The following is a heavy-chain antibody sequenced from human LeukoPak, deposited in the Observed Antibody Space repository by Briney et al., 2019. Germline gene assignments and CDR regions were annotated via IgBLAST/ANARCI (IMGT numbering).Heavy chain of an antibody. J-gene: IGHJ4*02. CDR1: GYTFTGYY. CDR3: ATRNFYDNSGYAFDY. V-gene: IGHV1-2*02. Sequence: GASVKVSCKTSGYTFTGYYMHWVRQAPGQGLEWMGWINCNTGDTNFAQRFQGRVTLTRDTSISTAYMDLRRLRSDDTAVYYCATRNFYDNSGYAFDYWGQGTLVTVSS. D-gene: IGHD3-22*01. CDR2: INCNTGDT.